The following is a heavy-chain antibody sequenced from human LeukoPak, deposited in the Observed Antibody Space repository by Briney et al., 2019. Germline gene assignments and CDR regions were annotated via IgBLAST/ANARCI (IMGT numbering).Heavy chain of an antibody. CDR1: VGTFSIYA. J-gene: IGHJ4*02. V-gene: IGHV1-69*01. Sequence: SVTVSFTSSVGTFSIYAISWVRQAPGQGLEWMGGIIPIFGTANYAQKFQGRVTITADESTSTAYMELSSLRSEDTAVYYCAASYGSGSYYLYYFDYWGQGTLVTVSS. D-gene: IGHD3-10*01. CDR2: IIPIFGTA. CDR3: AASYGSGSYYLYYFDY.